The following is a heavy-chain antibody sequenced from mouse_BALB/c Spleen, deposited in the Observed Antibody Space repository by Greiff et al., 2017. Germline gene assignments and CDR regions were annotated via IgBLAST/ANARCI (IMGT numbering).Heavy chain of an antibody. CDR1: GYSITSDYA. V-gene: IGHV3-2*02. Sequence: DVKLVESGPGLVKPSQSLSLTCTVTGYSITSDYAWYWIRQFPGNKLEWMGYISYSGSTSYNPSLKSRISITRDTSKNQFFLQLNSVTTEDPATYYCARYGYDGEGYAMDYWGQGTSVTVSS. J-gene: IGHJ4*01. CDR2: ISYSGST. D-gene: IGHD2-2*01. CDR3: ARYGYDGEGYAMDY.